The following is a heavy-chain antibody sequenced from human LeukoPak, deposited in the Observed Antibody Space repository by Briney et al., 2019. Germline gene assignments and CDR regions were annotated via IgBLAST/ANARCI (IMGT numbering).Heavy chain of an antibody. D-gene: IGHD6-6*01. V-gene: IGHV5-51*01. CDR3: ARPRYYSSSSGPNWFGP. J-gene: IGHJ5*02. CDR1: GYSLTSYW. Sequence: GESLKISCKGSGYSLTSYWIGWVRQMPGKGLEWMGIIYPGDSDTRYSPSFQGQVTISADKSISTAYLQWSSLKASDTAMYYCARPRYYSSSSGPNWFGPWGQGTLVTVSS. CDR2: IYPGDSDT.